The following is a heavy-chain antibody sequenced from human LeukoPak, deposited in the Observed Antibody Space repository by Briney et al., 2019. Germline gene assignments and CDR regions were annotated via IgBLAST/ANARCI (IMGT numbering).Heavy chain of an antibody. CDR1: VGSISSYY. D-gene: IGHD2-2*01. Sequence: NPSETLSLTCTVSVGSISSYYWSWIRQPPGKGPEWIGYIYYSGSTNYNPSLKSRVTISVDTSKNQFSLKLSSVTAADTAVYYCARGLPNDDAFDIWGQGTMVTVSS. J-gene: IGHJ3*02. CDR3: ARGLPNDDAFDI. CDR2: IYYSGST. V-gene: IGHV4-59*01.